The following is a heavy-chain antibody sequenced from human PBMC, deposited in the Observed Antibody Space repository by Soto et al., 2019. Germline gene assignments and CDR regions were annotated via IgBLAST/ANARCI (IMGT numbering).Heavy chain of an antibody. Sequence: EVQLVESGGGLVQPGGSLKLSCAASGFTFSGSAIHWVRQISGRGLEWIGLIRSKPNNYATLYGASVRGRFTISRDDSKNTAYLQMNSLKTEDTAVYYCSRPEALSGTTAYWGPGTLVTVSS. CDR2: IRSKPNNYAT. D-gene: IGHD1-20*01. V-gene: IGHV3-73*02. J-gene: IGHJ4*02. CDR3: SRPEALSGTTAY. CDR1: GFTFSGSA.